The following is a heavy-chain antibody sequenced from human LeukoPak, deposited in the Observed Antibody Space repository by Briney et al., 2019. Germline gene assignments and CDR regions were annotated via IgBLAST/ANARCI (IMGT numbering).Heavy chain of an antibody. CDR2: ISSDSNYI. Sequence: GGSLRLSCAASGFTFSSYSMNWVRQAPGKGQEWVSSISSDSNYIFYADSVQGRFTISRDNAENSLFLQMNSLRAEDTAVYYCASRYCTSTNCYAFDIWGQGTMVTVSS. V-gene: IGHV3-21*01. CDR3: ASRYCTSTNCYAFDI. D-gene: IGHD2-2*01. CDR1: GFTFSSYS. J-gene: IGHJ3*02.